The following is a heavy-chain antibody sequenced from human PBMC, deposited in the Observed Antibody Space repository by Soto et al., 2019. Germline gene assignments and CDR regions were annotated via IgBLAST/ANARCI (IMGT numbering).Heavy chain of an antibody. J-gene: IGHJ4*02. V-gene: IGHV3-23*01. Sequence: EVQLLESGGGLVQPGGSLRLSCAASGFTFSSYAMNWVRQAPGKGLEWVSIISGDGGTTSYADSVKGRFTISRDNSKNTLYLQMNSLRAEDTAVYYCAKIRVLVPAMYHFDYWGQGTLVTVSS. CDR3: AKIRVLVPAMYHFDY. CDR2: ISGDGGTT. D-gene: IGHD2-2*01. CDR1: GFTFSSYA.